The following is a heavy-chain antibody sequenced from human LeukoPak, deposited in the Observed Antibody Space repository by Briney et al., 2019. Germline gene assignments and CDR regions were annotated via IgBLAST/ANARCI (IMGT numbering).Heavy chain of an antibody. CDR1: GYTLTELS. CDR3: VTDWQPRYSSSWGLFDY. V-gene: IGHV1-24*01. D-gene: IGHD6-13*01. J-gene: IGHJ4*02. CDR2: FDPEDGET. Sequence: ASVKVSCKVSGYTLTELSMHWVRQAPGKGLEWMGGFDPEDGETIYAQKFQGRVTMTEDTSTDTAYMELSSLRSEDTAVYYCVTDWQPRYSSSWGLFDYWGQGTLVTVSS.